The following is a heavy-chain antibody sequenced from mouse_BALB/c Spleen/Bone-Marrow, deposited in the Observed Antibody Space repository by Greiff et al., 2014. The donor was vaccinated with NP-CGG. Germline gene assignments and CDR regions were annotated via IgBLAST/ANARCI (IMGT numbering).Heavy chain of an antibody. CDR1: GYTFTSYV. D-gene: IGHD2-14*01. V-gene: IGHV1-14*01. Sequence: QLQESGPELVKPGASVKMSCKASGYTFTSYVMHWVKRKPGQGLEWIGYINPYNDGTKYNEKFKGKATLTSDKSSSTAYMELSSPTSEDSAVYYCARRGYRYDGFAYWGQGTLVTVSA. CDR2: INPYNDGT. CDR3: ARRGYRYDGFAY. J-gene: IGHJ3*01.